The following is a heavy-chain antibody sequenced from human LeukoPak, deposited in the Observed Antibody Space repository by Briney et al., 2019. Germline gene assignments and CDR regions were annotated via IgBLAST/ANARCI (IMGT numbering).Heavy chain of an antibody. V-gene: IGHV4-59*08. CDR1: GGSISSYY. D-gene: IGHD5-12*01. CDR3: ARAGQGYSFDY. J-gene: IGHJ4*02. Sequence: PSETLSLTCTVSGGSISSYYWSWIRQPPGKGLEWIGYIYYSGSTNYNPSLKSRVTISVDTSKNQFSLKLSSVTAADTAVYYCARAGQGYSFDYWGQGTLVTVSS. CDR2: IYYSGST.